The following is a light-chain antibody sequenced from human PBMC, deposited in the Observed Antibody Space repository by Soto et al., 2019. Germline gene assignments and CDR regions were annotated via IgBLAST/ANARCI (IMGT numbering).Light chain of an antibody. CDR2: AAS. Sequence: DIQMTQSPSSLSASVGDRVTITCRASQSISSYLNWYQQKPGKAPKLLIYAASSLQSGVPSRFSGSGSGTDFTLTISSLQPEDFAIYYCQQSYSTRPWTFGQGTKVEIK. CDR3: QQSYSTRPWT. CDR1: QSISSY. V-gene: IGKV1-39*01. J-gene: IGKJ1*01.